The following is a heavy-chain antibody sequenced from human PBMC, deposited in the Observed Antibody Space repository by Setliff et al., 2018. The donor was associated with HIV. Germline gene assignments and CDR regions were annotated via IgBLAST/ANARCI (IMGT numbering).Heavy chain of an antibody. CDR1: GFTFNNYA. CDR3: TRELNGHTSSHYYFGLDV. V-gene: IGHV3-23*01. Sequence: GGSLRLSCAASGFTFNNYAMTWVRQAPGKGLEWVSAIVPSSGSTYYADSVKGRFTLSRDISQNTMFLQMNGLRAGDTAVYYCTRELNGHTSSHYYFGLDVWGQGTTVTVSS. J-gene: IGHJ6*02. CDR2: IVPSSGST. D-gene: IGHD6-6*01.